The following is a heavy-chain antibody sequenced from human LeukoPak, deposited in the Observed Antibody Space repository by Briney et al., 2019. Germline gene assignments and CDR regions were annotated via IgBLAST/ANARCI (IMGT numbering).Heavy chain of an antibody. CDR3: TRDIRLYSSSSRTSFDP. CDR1: GFTFGDYA. V-gene: IGHV3-49*03. D-gene: IGHD6-13*01. Sequence: PGGSLRLSCTASGFTFGDYAMSWFRQAPGKGLEWVGFIRSKAYGGTTEYAASVKGRFTISRDDSKSIAYLQMNSLKTEDTAVYYCTRDIRLYSSSSRTSFDPWGQGTLVTVSS. CDR2: IRSKAYGGTT. J-gene: IGHJ5*02.